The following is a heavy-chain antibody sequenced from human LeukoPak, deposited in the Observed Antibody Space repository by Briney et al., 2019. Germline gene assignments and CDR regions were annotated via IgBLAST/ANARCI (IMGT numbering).Heavy chain of an antibody. J-gene: IGHJ4*02. Sequence: ASVKVSCKASGYTFTSYYMHWVRQAPGQGLEWMGWISAYNGNTNYAQKLQGRVTMTTDTSTSTAYMELRSLRSDDTAVYYCARDGYDFWSGYLTQYYFDYWGQGTLVTVSS. V-gene: IGHV1-18*04. D-gene: IGHD3-3*01. CDR1: GYTFTSYY. CDR2: ISAYNGNT. CDR3: ARDGYDFWSGYLTQYYFDY.